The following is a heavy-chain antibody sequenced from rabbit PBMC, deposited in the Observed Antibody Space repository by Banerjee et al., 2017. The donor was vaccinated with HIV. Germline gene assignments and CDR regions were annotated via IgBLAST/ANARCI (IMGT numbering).Heavy chain of an antibody. Sequence: QEQLKESGGGLVQPGGSLKLSCKASGFDFSSYVVSWVRQSPGKGLEYIGWISAGDNTYYASWAKGRFTISKTSSTTVTLQMTSLTAADTATYFCARGPAGYAGYGYPYFNFWGQGTLVTVS. D-gene: IGHD7-1*01. CDR3: ARGPAGYAGYGYPYFNF. CDR2: ISAGDNT. V-gene: IGHV1S39*01. J-gene: IGHJ4*01. CDR1: GFDFSSYV.